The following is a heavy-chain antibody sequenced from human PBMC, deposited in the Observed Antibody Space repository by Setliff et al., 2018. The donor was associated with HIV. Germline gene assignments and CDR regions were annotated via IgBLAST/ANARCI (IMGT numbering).Heavy chain of an antibody. J-gene: IGHJ4*01. CDR3: ARSSISEYLLYY. D-gene: IGHD2-2*02. CDR1: GYTSTGYY. Sequence: ASVKVSCKASGYTSTGYYVHWVRQAPGQGLEWMGRINLNSGGTTYAQRFQGRVTMTWDTSISTAYMELSRLTSDDTAVYYSARSSISEYLLYYWGHGTLVTVSS. CDR2: INLNSGGT. V-gene: IGHV1-2*06.